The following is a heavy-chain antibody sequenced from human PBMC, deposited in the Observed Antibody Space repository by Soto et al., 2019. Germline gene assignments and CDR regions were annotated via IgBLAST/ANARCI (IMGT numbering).Heavy chain of an antibody. D-gene: IGHD3-10*01. CDR1: GFTFSDYY. Sequence: GGSLRLSCAASGFTFSDYYMSWIRQAPGKGLEWVSYISSSGSTIYYADSVKGRFTISRDNAKNSLYLQMNSLRAEDTAVYYCARAKGSGSYYDSDAFDIWGQGTMVTVSS. J-gene: IGHJ3*02. V-gene: IGHV3-11*01. CDR3: ARAKGSGSYYDSDAFDI. CDR2: ISSSGSTI.